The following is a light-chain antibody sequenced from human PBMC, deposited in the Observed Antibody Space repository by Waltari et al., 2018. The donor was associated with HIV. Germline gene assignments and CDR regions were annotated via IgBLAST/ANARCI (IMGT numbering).Light chain of an antibody. J-gene: IGKJ1*01. CDR1: QSVLYSSNNKNY. CDR3: QQYYSTPPT. CDR2: GAY. V-gene: IGKV4-1*01. Sequence: DIVMTQSPDSLAVSLGERATINCKSSQSVLYSSNNKNYLACYQQKPGQPPKLLIYGAYTRESGVPDRFSGSGSGTDFTLTISSLQAEDVAVYYCQQYYSTPPTFGQGTKVEIK.